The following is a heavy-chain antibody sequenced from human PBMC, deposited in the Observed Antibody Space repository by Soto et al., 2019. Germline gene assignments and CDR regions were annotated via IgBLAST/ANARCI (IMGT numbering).Heavy chain of an antibody. CDR1: GYTFTSYD. CDR2: MNPNSGNT. J-gene: IGHJ4*02. V-gene: IGHV1-8*01. D-gene: IGHD3-16*01. Sequence: QVQLVQSGAEVKKPGASVKVSCKASGYTFTSYDFNWVRQATGQGFEWMGWMNPNSGNTGYAQKFHGRVTMTRDTSIGTAYMELSSLTSEDTAVYYCARGPREWGCDYWGQGTLVTVSS. CDR3: ARGPREWGCDY.